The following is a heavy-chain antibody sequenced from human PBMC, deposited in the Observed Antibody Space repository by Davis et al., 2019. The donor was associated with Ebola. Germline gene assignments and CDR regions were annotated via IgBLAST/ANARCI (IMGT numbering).Heavy chain of an antibody. V-gene: IGHV1-18*04. CDR3: ARDRKEWELAYHDAFDI. CDR2: ISAYNGNN. J-gene: IGHJ3*02. D-gene: IGHD1-26*01. Sequence: ASVLVTCKASPYISISYGISWVGQAPGHGREWMGWISAYNGNNNYAQKLQGRVTMTTDTSTSTAYMGLRSLGSDDTAVYYCARDRKEWELAYHDAFDIWGQGTMVTVSS. CDR1: PYISISYG.